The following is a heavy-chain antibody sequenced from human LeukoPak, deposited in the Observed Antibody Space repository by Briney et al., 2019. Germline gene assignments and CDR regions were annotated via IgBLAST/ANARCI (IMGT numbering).Heavy chain of an antibody. V-gene: IGHV4-59*02. D-gene: IGHD6-13*01. CDR1: GGSVSSYY. CDR3: ARISSSNWYNERGAFDV. Sequence: SETLSLTCTVSGGSVSSYYWSWIRQPPGKGLEWIGFVYYTGSTNYSPSLKSRVTISVDTSKNQFSLKLRSVTAADTAVYYCARISSSNWYNERGAFDVWGQGTMVTVSS. J-gene: IGHJ3*01. CDR2: VYYTGST.